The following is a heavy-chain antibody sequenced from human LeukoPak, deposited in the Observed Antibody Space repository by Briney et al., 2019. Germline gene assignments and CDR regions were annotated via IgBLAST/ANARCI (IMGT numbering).Heavy chain of an antibody. CDR3: ARETPAAGNWYDP. D-gene: IGHD2-2*01. Sequence: SETLSLTCTVSGGSIGRYHWSWFRQPAGEGLEWIGRIHTSGSTNYNPSLKSRATMSADTSRNQFSVKLRSVTAADTAVYYCARETPAAGNWYDPWGQGTLVTVSS. CDR2: IHTSGST. J-gene: IGHJ5*02. CDR1: GGSIGRYH. V-gene: IGHV4-4*07.